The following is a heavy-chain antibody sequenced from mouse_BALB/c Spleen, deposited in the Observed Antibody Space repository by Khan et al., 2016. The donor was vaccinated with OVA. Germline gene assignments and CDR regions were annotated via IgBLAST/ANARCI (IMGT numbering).Heavy chain of an antibody. CDR2: TWGGGGT. J-gene: IGHJ4*01. CDR1: GFSLSRYN. Sequence: QVQLKQSGPGLVAPSQSLSITCTVSGFSLSRYNIHWVRQPPGKGLEWLGMTWGGGGTDYNSTLKSRLSISKDNSKNQVFLKMNSLQTDDTAMYYCARAYYRYDGYYAMDYWGQGTSVTVSS. CDR3: ARAYYRYDGYYAMDY. D-gene: IGHD2-14*01. V-gene: IGHV2-6-4*01.